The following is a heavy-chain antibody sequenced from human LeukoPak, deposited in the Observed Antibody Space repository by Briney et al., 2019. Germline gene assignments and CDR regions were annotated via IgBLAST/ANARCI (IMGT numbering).Heavy chain of an antibody. Sequence: GASVKVSCKASGYTFTSYYMHWVRQAPEQGLEWMGVINPSGGSTSYAQKFQGRVTMTRDTSTSTVYMELSSLRSEDTAVYYCARDLMRYDILTGYSNNWFDPWGREPWSPSPQ. CDR3: ARDLMRYDILTGYSNNWFDP. J-gene: IGHJ5*02. V-gene: IGHV1-46*01. CDR2: INPSGGST. D-gene: IGHD3-9*01. CDR1: GYTFTSYY.